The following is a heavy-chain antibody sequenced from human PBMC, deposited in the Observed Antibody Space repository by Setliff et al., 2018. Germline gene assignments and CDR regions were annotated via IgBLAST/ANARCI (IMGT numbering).Heavy chain of an antibody. V-gene: IGHV3-7*01. Sequence: GSLRLSCAASGFTFSSHWMNWVRQAPGEGLEWVANIKQDGSEKYYVDSVKGRFTISRDNAKNSLYLQMNSLRAEDTAVYYCARVEGEYSRRDGGYYYYMDVWGKGTTVTVSS. D-gene: IGHD6-13*01. CDR2: IKQDGSEK. J-gene: IGHJ6*03. CDR3: ARVEGEYSRRDGGYYYYMDV. CDR1: GFTFSSHW.